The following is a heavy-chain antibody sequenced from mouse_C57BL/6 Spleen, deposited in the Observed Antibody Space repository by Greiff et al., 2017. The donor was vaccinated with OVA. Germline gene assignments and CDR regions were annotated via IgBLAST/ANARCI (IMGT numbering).Heavy chain of an antibody. CDR1: GFTFSSYG. CDR3: ARGGEDDYGLYAMDY. CDR2: ISSGGSYT. Sequence: DVQLVESGGDLVKPGGSLKLSCAASGFTFSSYGMSWVRQTPDKRLEWVATISSGGSYTYYPDSVKGRFTISRDNAKNTLYLQMSSLKSEDTAMYYGARGGEDDYGLYAMDYWGQGTSVTVSS. D-gene: IGHD2-4*01. V-gene: IGHV5-6*01. J-gene: IGHJ4*01.